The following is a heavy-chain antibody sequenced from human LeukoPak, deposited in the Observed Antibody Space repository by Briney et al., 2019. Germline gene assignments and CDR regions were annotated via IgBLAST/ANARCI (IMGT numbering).Heavy chain of an antibody. CDR2: INHSGST. D-gene: IGHD5-12*01. CDR1: GGSFSGYY. V-gene: IGHV4-34*01. Sequence: PSETLSLTCAVYGGSFSGYYWSWIRQPPGKGLEWIGEINHSGSTNYNPSLKSRVTISVDTSKNQFSLKLSSVTAADTAVYYCATSVVATSRGYYYGMDVWGQGTTVTVSS. CDR3: ATSVVATSRGYYYGMDV. J-gene: IGHJ6*02.